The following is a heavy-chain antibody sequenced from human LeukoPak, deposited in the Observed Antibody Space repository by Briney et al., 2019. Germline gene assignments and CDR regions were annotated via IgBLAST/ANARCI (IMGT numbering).Heavy chain of an antibody. Sequence: NPSETLSLTCTVSGGSISSYYWSWIRQPPGKGLEWIGYIHYSGSTDYNPSLKSRVTISVDTSKNQFSLKLSSVTAADTAVYYCARLSPYYYDSSGYSDAFDIWGQGTMVTVSS. CDR1: GGSISSYY. CDR3: ARLSPYYYDSSGYSDAFDI. J-gene: IGHJ3*02. CDR2: IHYSGST. D-gene: IGHD3-22*01. V-gene: IGHV4-59*08.